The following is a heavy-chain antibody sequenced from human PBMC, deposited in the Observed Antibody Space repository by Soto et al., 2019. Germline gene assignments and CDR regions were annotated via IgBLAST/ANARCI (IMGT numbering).Heavy chain of an antibody. CDR1: GGSISSGDYY. Sequence: PSETLSLTCTVSGGSISSGDYYWSWIRQPPGKGLEWIGYIYYSGSTYHNPSLKSRVTISVDTSKNQFSLKLSSVTAADTAVYYCARDGSGSYYPPYYYYGMDVWG. D-gene: IGHD3-10*01. V-gene: IGHV4-30-4*01. J-gene: IGHJ6*02. CDR2: IYYSGST. CDR3: ARDGSGSYYPPYYYYGMDV.